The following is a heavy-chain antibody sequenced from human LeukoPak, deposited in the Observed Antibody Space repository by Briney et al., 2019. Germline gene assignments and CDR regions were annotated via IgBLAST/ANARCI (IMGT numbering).Heavy chain of an antibody. CDR3: AKAPLYDFWSGYYPDY. V-gene: IGHV3-23*01. Sequence: GGSLRLSCAASGFTFSSYAMSWVRQPPGKGLEWVSAISGSGGSTYYADSVKDRFTISRDNSKNTLYLQMNSLRAEDTAVYYCAKAPLYDFWSGYYPDYWGQGTLVTVSS. CDR1: GFTFSSYA. D-gene: IGHD3-3*01. CDR2: ISGSGGST. J-gene: IGHJ4*02.